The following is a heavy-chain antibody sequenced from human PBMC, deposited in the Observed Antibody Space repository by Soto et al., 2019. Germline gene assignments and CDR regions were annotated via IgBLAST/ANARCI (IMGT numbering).Heavy chain of an antibody. J-gene: IGHJ6*02. V-gene: IGHV3-21*01. CDR3: ARAEYCSGGSCYSYYGMDV. Sequence: GGSLRLSCATSGFTFSSFSMNWVRQAPGKDLDWISSISTSSSHVYYADSVRGRFTISRDNAKSSLYLQMNSLRAEDTAVYYCARAEYCSGGSCYSYYGMDVWGQGTTVTVSS. CDR2: ISTSSSHV. CDR1: GFTFSSFS. D-gene: IGHD2-15*01.